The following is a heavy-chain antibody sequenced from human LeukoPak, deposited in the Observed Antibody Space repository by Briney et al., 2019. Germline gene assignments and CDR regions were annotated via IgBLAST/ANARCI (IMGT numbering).Heavy chain of an antibody. Sequence: ASVKVSCKASGYTFTSYGISWVRQAPGQGLEWMGWISAYNGNTNYAQKFQGRVTMTRDTSISTAYMELSRLRSDDTAVYYCARCPSRVGSEYMDVWGKGTTVTVSS. CDR2: ISAYNGNT. D-gene: IGHD2-15*01. J-gene: IGHJ6*03. CDR1: GYTFTSYG. CDR3: ARCPSRVGSEYMDV. V-gene: IGHV1-18*01.